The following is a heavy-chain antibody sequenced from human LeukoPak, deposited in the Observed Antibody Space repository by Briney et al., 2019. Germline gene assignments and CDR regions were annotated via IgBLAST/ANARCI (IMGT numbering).Heavy chain of an antibody. CDR1: GGSFSGYD. CDR3: ARDHDGEDYGNAFDI. J-gene: IGHJ3*02. Sequence: SETLSLTCAVYGGSFSGYDWSWIRQAPGKGLEWIGEINHSGSSHYNPSLKSRVTMSVDTSKNQFSLKLSSVTAADTAVYYCARDHDGEDYGNAFDIWGQGTMVTVSS. V-gene: IGHV4-34*01. CDR2: INHSGSS. D-gene: IGHD4-17*01.